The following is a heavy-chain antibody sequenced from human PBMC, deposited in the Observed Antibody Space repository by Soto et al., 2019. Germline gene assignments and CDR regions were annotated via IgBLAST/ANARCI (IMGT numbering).Heavy chain of an antibody. D-gene: IGHD1-26*01. CDR2: IYYSGST. Sequence: SETLSLTCTVSGGSISSYYWSWIRQPPGKGLEWIGYIYYSGSTNYNPSLKSRVTISVDTSKNQFSLKLSSVTAADTAVYYCARVSYVNQEKDYYYYYYGMDVWGQGTTVTVSS. CDR3: ARVSYVNQEKDYYYYYYGMDV. CDR1: GGSISSYY. V-gene: IGHV4-59*01. J-gene: IGHJ6*02.